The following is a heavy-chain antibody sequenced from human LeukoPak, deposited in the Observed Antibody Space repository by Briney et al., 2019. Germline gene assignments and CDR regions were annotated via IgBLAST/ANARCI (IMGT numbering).Heavy chain of an antibody. CDR3: ARDTYDDYVPLDY. D-gene: IGHD4-17*01. J-gene: IGHJ4*02. Sequence: GGSLRLSCAASGFTFSSYAMSWVRQAPGKGLEWVSAISGSGGSTYYADSVKGRFTMSRDNSKNTLYLQMNSLRAEDTAVYYCARDTYDDYVPLDYWGQGTLVTVSS. V-gene: IGHV3-23*01. CDR1: GFTFSSYA. CDR2: ISGSGGST.